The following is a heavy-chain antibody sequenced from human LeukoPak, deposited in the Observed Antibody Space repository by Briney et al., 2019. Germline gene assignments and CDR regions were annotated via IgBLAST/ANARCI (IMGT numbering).Heavy chain of an antibody. CDR3: AKVGAVAGSYYFDY. V-gene: IGHV3-23*01. Sequence: GGSLRLSCAASGFTFSSYAMSWVHQAPGKGLEWVSAISGSGGSTYYADSVKGRFTISRDNSKNTLYLQMNSLRAEDTAVYYCAKVGAVAGSYYFDYWGQGTLVTVSS. D-gene: IGHD6-19*01. CDR2: ISGSGGST. CDR1: GFTFSSYA. J-gene: IGHJ4*02.